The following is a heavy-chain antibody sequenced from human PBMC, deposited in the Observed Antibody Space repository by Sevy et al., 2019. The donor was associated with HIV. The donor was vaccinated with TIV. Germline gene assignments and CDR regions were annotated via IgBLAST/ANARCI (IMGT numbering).Heavy chain of an antibody. V-gene: IGHV3-23*01. D-gene: IGHD2-8*01. CDR1: GFTFSKYS. Sequence: GESLKISCAASGFTFSKYSMSWVRQPPGKGLEWVSTLSFGCGEINYADSVKGRFTISRDNSKSSVYLQMNNLRPEDTAVYYCAREGCTKPHDYWGQGTLVTVSS. CDR3: AREGCTKPHDY. J-gene: IGHJ4*02. CDR2: LSFGCGEI.